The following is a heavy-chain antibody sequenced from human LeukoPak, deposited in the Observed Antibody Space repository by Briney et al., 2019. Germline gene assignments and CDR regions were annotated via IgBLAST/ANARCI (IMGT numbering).Heavy chain of an antibody. V-gene: IGHV1-18*01. Sequence: ASVKVSCKTSGYSENFYGITWVRQVAGQGLEWMGWISAQHGQTEYAPNSQDRVTMTTDTYTNTAYMELRSLRSDDTAVYYCAGGVAYSNRYYFDYWGQGTLVTVSS. CDR1: GYSENFYG. J-gene: IGHJ4*02. CDR3: AGGVAYSNRYYFDY. CDR2: ISAQHGQT. D-gene: IGHD1-14*01.